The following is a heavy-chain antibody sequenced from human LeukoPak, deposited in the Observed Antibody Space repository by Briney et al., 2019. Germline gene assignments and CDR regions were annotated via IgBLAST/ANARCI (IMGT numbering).Heavy chain of an antibody. D-gene: IGHD6-13*01. Sequence: ASVKVSCKASGGTFSNYAISWVRQAPGQGLEWMGWISAYNGNTNYAQKLQGRVTMTTDTSTSTAYMELRSLRSDDTAVYYCARYSSSWDNWFDPWGQGTLVTVSS. CDR2: ISAYNGNT. J-gene: IGHJ5*02. CDR1: GGTFSNYA. V-gene: IGHV1-18*01. CDR3: ARYSSSWDNWFDP.